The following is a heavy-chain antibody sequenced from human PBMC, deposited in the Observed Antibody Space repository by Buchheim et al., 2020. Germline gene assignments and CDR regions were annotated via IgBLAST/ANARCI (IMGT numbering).Heavy chain of an antibody. CDR3: AKDRATVVTLYYFDY. CDR2: ISYDGSNK. V-gene: IGHV3-30*18. J-gene: IGHJ4*02. CDR1: GFTFSSYG. D-gene: IGHD4-23*01. Sequence: QVQLVESGGGVVQPGRSLRLSCAASGFTFSSYGMHWVRQAPGKGLEWVAVISYDGSNKYYADSVKSRFTISRDNSKNTLYLQMNSLRAEDTAVYYCAKDRATVVTLYYFDYWGQGTL.